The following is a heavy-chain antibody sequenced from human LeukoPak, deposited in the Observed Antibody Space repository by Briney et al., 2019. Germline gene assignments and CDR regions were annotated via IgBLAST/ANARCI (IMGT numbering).Heavy chain of an antibody. Sequence: SETLSLTCIASDSSISGSYFWGWVRQPPGKGLESIGAMHHTGSAYYNPSLQSRVSISLDVSKSQISLHLNSMTAADTAVYYCARFAIVRDLATYNWIDPWGQGTLVTVSS. CDR1: DSSISGSYF. CDR2: MHHTGSA. J-gene: IGHJ5*02. D-gene: IGHD3-10*01. CDR3: ARFAIVRDLATYNWIDP. V-gene: IGHV4-38-2*02.